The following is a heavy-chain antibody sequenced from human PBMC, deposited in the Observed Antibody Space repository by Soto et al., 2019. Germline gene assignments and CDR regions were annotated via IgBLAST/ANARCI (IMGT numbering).Heavy chain of an antibody. J-gene: IGHJ6*02. CDR1: GYTFTSNW. CDR3: ARCTHGASPGYYYLDV. Sequence: SGESLKISCKGSGYTFTSNWIGWVRQMPGKGLEWMGAIYPGDSDRRYSPSFQGQVTMSADKYINTAYLQWSSLKASDTAMYYCARCTHGASPGYYYLDVWGQGTTVTVSS. CDR2: IYPGDSDR. D-gene: IGHD2-2*01. V-gene: IGHV5-51*01.